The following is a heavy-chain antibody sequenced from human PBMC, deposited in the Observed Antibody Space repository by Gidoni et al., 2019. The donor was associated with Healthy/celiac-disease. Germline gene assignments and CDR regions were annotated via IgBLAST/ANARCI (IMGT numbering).Heavy chain of an antibody. CDR1: GYTFTGYY. CDR3: ARDRTPSSPWGMDV. V-gene: IGHV1-2*02. CDR2: INP. J-gene: IGHJ6*02. Sequence: QVKLVQSGAEVKKPGASVKVSCKASGYTFTGYYMHWVRQAPGQGLEWMGWINPMTRDTSISTAYMELSRLRSDDTAVYYCARDRTPSSPWGMDVWGQGTTVTVSS. D-gene: IGHD6-19*01.